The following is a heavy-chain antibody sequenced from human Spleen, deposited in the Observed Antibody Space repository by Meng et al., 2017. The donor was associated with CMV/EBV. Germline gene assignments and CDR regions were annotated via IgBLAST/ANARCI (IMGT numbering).Heavy chain of an antibody. J-gene: IGHJ5*02. CDR1: GGSISGSSYC. D-gene: IGHD2-21*01. V-gene: IGHV4-39*07. CDR2: IYYSGGT. CDR3: AQRVRGWFDP. Sequence: SETLSLTCTVSGGSISGSSYCWGWIRQPPGNGLAWIGSIYYSGGTNYNPSLKSRVTISVDTSKNQFSLRLTSVTAADTAVYYCAQRVRGWFDPWGQGTLVTVSS.